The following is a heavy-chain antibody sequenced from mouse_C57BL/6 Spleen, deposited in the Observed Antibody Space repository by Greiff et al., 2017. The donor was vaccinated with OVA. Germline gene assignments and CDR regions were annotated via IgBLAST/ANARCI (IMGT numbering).Heavy chain of an antibody. V-gene: IGHV1-52*01. J-gene: IGHJ3*01. CDR1: GYTFTSYW. CDR3: ARTGPKTDYEDWFAY. Sequence: QVQLKQPGAELVRPGSSVKLSCKASGYTFTSYWMHWVKQRPIQGLEWIGNIDPSDSETHYNQKFKDKATLTVDKSSSTAYMQLSSLTSEDSAVYYCARTGPKTDYEDWFAYWGQGTLVTVSA. CDR2: IDPSDSET. D-gene: IGHD2-4*01.